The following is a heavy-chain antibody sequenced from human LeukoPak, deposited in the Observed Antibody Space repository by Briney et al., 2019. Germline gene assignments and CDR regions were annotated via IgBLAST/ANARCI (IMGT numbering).Heavy chain of an antibody. CDR1: GYTFTSYG. Sequence: ASVKVSCKASGYTFTSYGISWVRQAPGQGLEWMGWISADNGNTNYAQKLQGRVTMTTDTSTSTAYMELRSLRSDDTAVYYCARLWFGELFFDYWGQGTLVTVSS. J-gene: IGHJ4*02. V-gene: IGHV1-18*01. CDR2: ISADNGNT. CDR3: ARLWFGELFFDY. D-gene: IGHD3-10*01.